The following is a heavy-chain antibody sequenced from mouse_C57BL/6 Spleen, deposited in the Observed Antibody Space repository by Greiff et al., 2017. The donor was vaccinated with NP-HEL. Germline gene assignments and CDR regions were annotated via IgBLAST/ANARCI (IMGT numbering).Heavy chain of an antibody. V-gene: IGHV5-12*01. CDR2: ISNGGGST. D-gene: IGHD1-1*01. J-gene: IGHJ2*01. CDR3: ARGGSSQSHYFDY. Sequence: EVQRVESGGGLVQPGGSLKLSCAASGFTFSDYYMYWVRQTPEKRLEWVAYISNGGGSTYYPDTVKGRFTISRDNAKNTLYLQMSRLKSEDTAMYYCARGGSSQSHYFDYWGQGTTLTVSS. CDR1: GFTFSDYY.